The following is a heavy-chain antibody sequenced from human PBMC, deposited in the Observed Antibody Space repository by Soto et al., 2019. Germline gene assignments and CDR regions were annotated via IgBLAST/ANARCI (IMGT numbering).Heavy chain of an antibody. V-gene: IGHV1-3*05. CDR2: INAGDGYT. D-gene: IGHD3-10*01. CDR1: GYTFTSHH. J-gene: IGHJ4*02. CDR3: ARAIGMVALDY. Sequence: QVQFVQSGAEEREPGASVEVTCKTSGYTFTSHHIHWVRQAPGQWLEWMGLINAGDGYTQYSRTFQDRVTFSRDTSAGTAYMEFSGLTYEDTAVYYCARAIGMVALDYWGQGTLVTVSS.